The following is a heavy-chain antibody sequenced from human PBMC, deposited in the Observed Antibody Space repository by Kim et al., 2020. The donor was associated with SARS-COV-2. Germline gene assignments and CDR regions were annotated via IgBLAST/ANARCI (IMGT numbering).Heavy chain of an antibody. CDR3: ARPDEGTYYFDY. J-gene: IGHJ4*02. Sequence: SRVTISVDTSKNQFSLKLSSVTAADTAVYYCARPDEGTYYFDYWGQGTLVTVSS. D-gene: IGHD1-7*01. V-gene: IGHV4-34*01.